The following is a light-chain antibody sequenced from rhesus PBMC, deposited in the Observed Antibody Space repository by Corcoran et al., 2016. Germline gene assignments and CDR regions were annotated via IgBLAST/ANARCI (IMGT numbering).Light chain of an antibody. CDR3: LQYDDLPRT. Sequence: DIQMTQSPSSLSASVGDTVTITCRASQSISSWLDWYQQKPGKAPKLLIYKASSLQSGVPSRFSGSGSGTDVTLTISSLQPEDFATYYCLQYDDLPRTFGPGTKLDIK. CDR2: KAS. V-gene: IGKV1-22*01. CDR1: QSISSW. J-gene: IGKJ3*01.